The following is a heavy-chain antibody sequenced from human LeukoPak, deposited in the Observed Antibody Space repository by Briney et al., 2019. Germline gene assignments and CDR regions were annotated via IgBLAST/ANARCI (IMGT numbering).Heavy chain of an antibody. V-gene: IGHV3-30*03. CDR1: GFTFSSYG. CDR2: ISYDGSNK. D-gene: IGHD1-26*01. CDR3: ASLIVGAKGVDY. Sequence: GGSLRLSCAASGFTFSSYGMHWVRQAPGKGLEWVAVISYDGSNKYYADSVKGRFTISRDNSKNTLYLQMNSLRAEDTAVYYCASLIVGAKGVDYWGQGTLVTVSS. J-gene: IGHJ4*02.